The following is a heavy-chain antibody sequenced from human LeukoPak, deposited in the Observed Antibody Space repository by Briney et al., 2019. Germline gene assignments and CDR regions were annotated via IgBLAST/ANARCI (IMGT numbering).Heavy chain of an antibody. D-gene: IGHD3-10*02. V-gene: IGHV3-43*01. CDR3: AKMFGEEFDY. CDR1: GLMFNAYT. J-gene: IGHJ4*02. CDR2: INWDGSST. Sequence: PGGSLRLSCAASGLMFNAYTMHWVRQPPGKGLEWVSLINWDGSSTKYTKSVKGRFTISRDNSKNSLYLTMNSLRPEDTAYYYCAKMFGEEFDYWGQGTLVTVSS.